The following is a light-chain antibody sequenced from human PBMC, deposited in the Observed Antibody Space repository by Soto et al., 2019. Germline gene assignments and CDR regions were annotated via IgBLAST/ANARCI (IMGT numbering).Light chain of an antibody. CDR1: SSNIGSNT. V-gene: IGLV1-44*01. J-gene: IGLJ3*02. Sequence: QSVLTQAPSVSGTPGQRVTISCSGSSSNIGSNTVNWYQQLPGAAPKLLIYYNNQRPSGVPDRFSASKSGTSASLAVSRVHSEDEADYYCATWDDTLNVWMFGGGTKRTVL. CDR3: ATWDDTLNVWM. CDR2: YNN.